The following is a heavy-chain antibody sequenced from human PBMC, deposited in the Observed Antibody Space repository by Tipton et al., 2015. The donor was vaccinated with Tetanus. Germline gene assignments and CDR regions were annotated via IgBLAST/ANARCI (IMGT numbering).Heavy chain of an antibody. J-gene: IGHJ6*02. CDR3: TRHLSRPTVTTGNYYYGLDV. CDR1: GFSFSGSS. D-gene: IGHD4-11*01. V-gene: IGHV3-73*01. CDR2: IRSEANSYAT. Sequence: GSLRLSCAASGFSFSGSSMHWVRQASGKGLEWVGRIRSEANSYATSYAASVEGRFTISRDDSTNTASLQMNSLKTEDTAVYYCTRHLSRPTVTTGNYYYGLDVWGQGTTVTVSS.